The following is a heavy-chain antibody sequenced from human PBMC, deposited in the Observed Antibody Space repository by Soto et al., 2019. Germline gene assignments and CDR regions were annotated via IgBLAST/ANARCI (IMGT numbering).Heavy chain of an antibody. V-gene: IGHV1-69*04. D-gene: IGHD2-21*02. CDR3: ARAIVVVTASDAFDI. Sequence: SVKVSCKASGDPFTNYDVRWVRQATGQGLEWMGRIIPILGIANYAQKFQGRVTITADKSTSTTYMELSSLRSEDTAVYYCARAIVVVTASDAFDIWGQGTMVTVSS. CDR2: IIPILGIA. J-gene: IGHJ3*02. CDR1: GDPFTNYD.